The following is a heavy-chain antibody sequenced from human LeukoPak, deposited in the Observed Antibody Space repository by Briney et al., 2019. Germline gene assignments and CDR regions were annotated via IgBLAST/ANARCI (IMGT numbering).Heavy chain of an antibody. V-gene: IGHV3-49*04. CDR1: GFTFGDYA. CDR2: IRSKAYGGTT. J-gene: IGHJ6*03. Sequence: GGSLRLSCTASGFTFGDYAMSWVRQAPGKGLEWVGFIRSKAYGGTTEYAASVKGRFTISRDDSKSIAYLQMNSLKTEDTAVYYCTVVQAAIMGYYYYYMDVWGKGTTVTVSS. CDR3: TVVQAAIMGYYYYYMDV. D-gene: IGHD2-2*02.